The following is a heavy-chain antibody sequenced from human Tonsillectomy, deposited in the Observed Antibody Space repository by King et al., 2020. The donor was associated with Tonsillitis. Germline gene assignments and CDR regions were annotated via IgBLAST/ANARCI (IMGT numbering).Heavy chain of an antibody. D-gene: IGHD2-2*01. CDR2: IYYSGST. J-gene: IGHJ3*02. Sequence: LQLQESGPGLVKPSETLSLTCKVSGGSISSSSYFWDWIRQPPGKGLEWIGRIYYSGSTYYNPSLKSRGTISVETSKNQFSLKLSSVTAADTAVDNGARRATGIVVVPATRDAFDIWGQGTMVTVSS. CDR3: ARRATGIVVVPATRDAFDI. V-gene: IGHV4-39*01. CDR1: GGSISSSSYF.